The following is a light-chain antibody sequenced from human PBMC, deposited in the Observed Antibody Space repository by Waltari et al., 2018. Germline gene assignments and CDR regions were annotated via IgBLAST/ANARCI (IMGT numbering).Light chain of an antibody. CDR1: SSDVGGYNY. CDR3: CSYAGGLILHV. CDR2: DVS. J-gene: IGLJ1*01. Sequence: QSALTQPRSVSGSPGQSVTISCTGTSSDVGGYNYVSWYQQHPAKAPKLIIYDVSVRPSGVPDRFSGSKSGNTASLTISGLQAEDEADYYCCSYAGGLILHVFGTGTKVTVL. V-gene: IGLV2-11*01.